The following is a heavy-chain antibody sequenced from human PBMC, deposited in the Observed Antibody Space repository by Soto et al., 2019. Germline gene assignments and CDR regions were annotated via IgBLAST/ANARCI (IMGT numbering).Heavy chain of an antibody. J-gene: IGHJ4*02. V-gene: IGHV4-59*01. CDR3: ARVTEWLQPDY. CDR1: GGSISSYY. CDR2: IYYSGST. D-gene: IGHD5-12*01. Sequence: ASETLSLTCTVSGGSISSYYWSWIRQPPGKGLEWIGYIYYSGSTNYNPSLKSRVTISVDTSKNQFSLKLSSVTAADTAVYYCARVTEWLQPDYWGQGTLVTVSS.